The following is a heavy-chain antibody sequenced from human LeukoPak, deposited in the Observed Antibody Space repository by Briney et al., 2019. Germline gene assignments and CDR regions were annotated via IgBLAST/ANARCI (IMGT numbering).Heavy chain of an antibody. Sequence: GGSLRLSCAASGFTSSSYAMSWVRQAPGKGLEWVSAISGSGGSTYYADSVKGRFTISRDNSKNTLYLQMNSLRAEDTAVYYCAKDDQYYDYVWGSYDYWGQGTLVTVSS. CDR2: ISGSGGST. CDR1: GFTSSSYA. V-gene: IGHV3-23*01. J-gene: IGHJ4*02. D-gene: IGHD3-16*01. CDR3: AKDDQYYDYVWGSYDY.